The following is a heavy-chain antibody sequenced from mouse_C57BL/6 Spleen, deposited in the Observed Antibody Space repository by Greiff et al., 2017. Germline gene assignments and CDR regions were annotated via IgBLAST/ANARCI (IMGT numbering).Heavy chain of an antibody. D-gene: IGHD1-1*01. V-gene: IGHV1-15*01. CDR2: IDPETGGT. CDR1: GYTFTDYE. Sequence: QVQLKQSGAELVRPGASVTLSCKASGYTFTDYEMHWVKQTPVHGLEWIGAIDPETGGTAYNQKFKGKAILTAAKSSSTAYMELRSLTSEDSAVYYCTRSGAYYGSPAWFAYWGQGTLVTVSA. CDR3: TRSGAYYGSPAWFAY. J-gene: IGHJ3*01.